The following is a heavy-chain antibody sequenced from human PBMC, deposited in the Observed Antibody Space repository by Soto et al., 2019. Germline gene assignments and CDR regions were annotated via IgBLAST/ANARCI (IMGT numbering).Heavy chain of an antibody. CDR3: ARHRYNWNPDAFDI. CDR2: IYYSGST. CDR1: GGSISSSSYY. D-gene: IGHD1-20*01. V-gene: IGHV4-39*01. J-gene: IGHJ3*02. Sequence: SETLSLTCTVSGGSISSSSYYWGWIRQPPGKGLEWIGSIYYSGSTYYNPSLKSRVTISVDTSKNQFSLKLSSVTAADTAVYYCARHRYNWNPDAFDIWGQGTMVTVSS.